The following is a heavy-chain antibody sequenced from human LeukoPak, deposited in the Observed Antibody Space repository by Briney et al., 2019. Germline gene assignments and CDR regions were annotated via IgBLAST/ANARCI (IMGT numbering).Heavy chain of an antibody. CDR1: GDSISSSYYY. CDR2: IYYSGAT. CDR3: ARLGDSSGYNWFDP. Sequence: SETLSLTCTASGDSISSSYYYWGWIRQPPERGLEWIGSIYYSGATYYTASLKSRVTISVDTSKNQFSLKLSSVTAADTAVYYCARLGDSSGYNWFDPWGQGTLVTVSP. J-gene: IGHJ5*02. V-gene: IGHV4-39*01. D-gene: IGHD3-22*01.